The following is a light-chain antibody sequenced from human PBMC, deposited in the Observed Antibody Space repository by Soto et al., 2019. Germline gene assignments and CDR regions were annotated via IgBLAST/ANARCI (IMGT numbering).Light chain of an antibody. CDR3: QQYKAYPYT. V-gene: IGKV1-5*03. J-gene: IGKJ5*01. Sequence: DIERTQSPSTLSASVGDRVTITCRATQSLNIWLAWYQQKPGKAPKLLISKASSLESGAPSRFSGSGSGTEFSLTISSLQPDDFATYYCQQYKAYPYTFGQGTRLEIK. CDR1: QSLNIW. CDR2: KAS.